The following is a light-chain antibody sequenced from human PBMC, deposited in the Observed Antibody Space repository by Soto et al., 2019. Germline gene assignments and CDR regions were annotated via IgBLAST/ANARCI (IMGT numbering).Light chain of an antibody. CDR1: SSDVGSYNL. J-gene: IGLJ1*01. CDR2: ECN. CDR3: CSYAGTNTFV. V-gene: IGLV2-23*01. Sequence: QSALTQPASVSGSPGQSITISCTGTSSDVGSYNLVSWYQQHPGKAPKLMIYECNKRPSGVSNRFSGSKSANTASLTISGLQTEDEADYYCCSYAGTNTFVFGTGTKLTVL.